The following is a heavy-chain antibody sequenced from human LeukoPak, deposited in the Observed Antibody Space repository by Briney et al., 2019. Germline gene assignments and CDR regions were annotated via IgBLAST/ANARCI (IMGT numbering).Heavy chain of an antibody. J-gene: IGHJ4*02. CDR2: ISYDGSNK. V-gene: IGHV3-30*18. CDR1: GFTFSSYG. Sequence: GGSLRLSCAASGFTFSSYGMHWARQAPGKGLEWVAVISYDGSNKYYADSVKGRFTISKDNSKNTLYLQMNSLRAEDTAVYYCAKGHRGVISPFDYWGQGTLVTVSS. D-gene: IGHD3-10*01. CDR3: AKGHRGVISPFDY.